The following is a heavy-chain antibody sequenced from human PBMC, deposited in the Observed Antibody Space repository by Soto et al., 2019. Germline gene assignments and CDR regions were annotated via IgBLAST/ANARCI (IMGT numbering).Heavy chain of an antibody. CDR1: GFTFSSYG. Sequence: PGGSLRLSCAASGFTFSSYGMHWVRQAPGKGLEWVAVISYDGSNKYYADSVKGRFTISRDNSKNTLYLQMNSLRAEDTAVYYCAKEVVPMGYFDYRGQGTLVTVSS. CDR3: AKEVVPMGYFDY. CDR2: ISYDGSNK. J-gene: IGHJ4*02. D-gene: IGHD2-2*01. V-gene: IGHV3-30*18.